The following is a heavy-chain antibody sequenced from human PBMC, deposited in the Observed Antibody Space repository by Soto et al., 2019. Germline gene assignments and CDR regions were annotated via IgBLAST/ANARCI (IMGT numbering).Heavy chain of an antibody. CDR3: AGAPNWAYFDF. Sequence: QVQLQESGPGLVKPSETLSLTCTVSSGSFSTYYWSWIRQPPRKGLERMGYTYYTGSTNYNPSRTTLVAISMDTSKNQFSLLRSSVTCADTAVYYCAGAPNWAYFDFGGLGTLVTVSS. CDR2: TYYTGST. D-gene: IGHD7-27*01. V-gene: IGHV4-59*01. J-gene: IGHJ4*02. CDR1: SGSFSTYY.